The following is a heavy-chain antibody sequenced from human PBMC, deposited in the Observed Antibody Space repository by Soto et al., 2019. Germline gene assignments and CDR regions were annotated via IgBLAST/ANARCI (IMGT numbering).Heavy chain of an antibody. CDR3: AKCGASNTCSPTGFDP. D-gene: IGHD2-21*01. V-gene: IGHV3-7*03. CDR2: IKEDGSGK. J-gene: IGHJ5*02. Sequence: LRLSCAASGFTFSTFWMDWVRQAPGKGLEWVAKIKEDGSGKYYAASVKGRFIISRDNARNSVYLQMNSLRAEDTAVYYCAKCGASNTCSPTGFDPWGQGTLVTVAS. CDR1: GFTFSTFW.